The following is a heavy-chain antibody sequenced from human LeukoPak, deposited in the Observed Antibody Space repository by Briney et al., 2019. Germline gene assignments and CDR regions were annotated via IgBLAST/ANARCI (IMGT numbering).Heavy chain of an antibody. CDR2: IIPIFGTA. V-gene: IGHV1-69*13. J-gene: IGHJ4*02. CDR3: ARGKVGAPVDY. D-gene: IGHD1-26*01. CDR1: GGTFSSYA. Sequence: GASVKVSCKASGGTFSSYAISWVRQAPGQGLEWMGGIIPIFGTANHAQKFQGRVTITADESTSTAYMELSSLRSEDTAVYYCARGKVGAPVDYWGQGTLVTVSS.